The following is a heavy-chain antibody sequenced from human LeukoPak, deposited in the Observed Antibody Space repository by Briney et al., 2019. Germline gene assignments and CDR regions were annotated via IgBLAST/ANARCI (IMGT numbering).Heavy chain of an antibody. J-gene: IGHJ2*01. CDR3: ASRGRDSSGYWYFDL. D-gene: IGHD3-22*01. CDR2: IKQDGSEK. Sequence: GGSLRLSCAASGFTFSSYWMSWVRQAPGKGLEWVANIKQDGSEKYYVDSVKGRFTISRDNAKNSLYLQMNSLRAEDTAVYYCASRGRDSSGYWYFDLWGRGTLVTVSS. V-gene: IGHV3-7*01. CDR1: GFTFSSYW.